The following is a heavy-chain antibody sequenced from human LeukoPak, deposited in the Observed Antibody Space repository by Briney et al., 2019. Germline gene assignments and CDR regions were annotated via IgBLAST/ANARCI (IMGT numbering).Heavy chain of an antibody. CDR2: IKQDGSEK. Sequence: PGGSLRLSCAASGFTVSSNYMSWVRQAPGKGLEWVANIKQDGSEKYYVDSVKGRFTISRDNAKNSLFLQLNSLRAEDTAVYYCARASAGSPGDYWGQGTLVTVSS. CDR3: ARASAGSPGDY. D-gene: IGHD6-13*01. J-gene: IGHJ4*02. CDR1: GFTVSSNY. V-gene: IGHV3-7*01.